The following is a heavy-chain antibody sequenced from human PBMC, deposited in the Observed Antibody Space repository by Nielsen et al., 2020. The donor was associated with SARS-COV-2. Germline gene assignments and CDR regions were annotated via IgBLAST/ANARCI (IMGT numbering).Heavy chain of an antibody. Sequence: SETLSLTCTVSGGSISSSLSYWGWVRQPAGKGLEWIGSLYYIGNTYINPSLKSRVAMSVDTSKSQFSLRVSSVTAADTAVYYCARDRRGLPHQHYGMDVWGQGTTVIVS. CDR2: LYYIGNT. CDR3: ARDRRGLPHQHYGMDV. D-gene: IGHD3-10*01. V-gene: IGHV4-39*07. J-gene: IGHJ6*02. CDR1: GGSISSSLSY.